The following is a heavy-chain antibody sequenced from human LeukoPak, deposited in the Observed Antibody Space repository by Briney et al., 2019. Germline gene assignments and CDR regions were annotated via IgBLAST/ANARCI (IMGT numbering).Heavy chain of an antibody. CDR2: ISSSSSYI. Sequence: GGSLRLSCAASGFTFSSYSMNWVRQAPGKGLEWVSSISSSSSYIYYADSVKGRFTISRDNSKNTLYLQMNSLRAEDTAVYYCAKDRVVAAGDDAFDMWGQGTMVTVSS. CDR3: AKDRVVAAGDDAFDM. V-gene: IGHV3-21*04. D-gene: IGHD2-2*01. J-gene: IGHJ3*02. CDR1: GFTFSSYS.